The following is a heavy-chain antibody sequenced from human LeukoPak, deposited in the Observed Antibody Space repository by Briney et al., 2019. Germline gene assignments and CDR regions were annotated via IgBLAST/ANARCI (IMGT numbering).Heavy chain of an antibody. V-gene: IGHV1-46*01. CDR3: AREGAVAGSPGGFFDY. Sequence: ASVKVSCKASGGTFSSYAISWVRQATGQGLEWMGIINPSGGSTSYAQKFQGRVTMTRDTSTSTVYMELSSLRSEDTAVYYCAREGAVAGSPGGFFDYWGQGTLVTVSS. J-gene: IGHJ4*02. CDR2: INPSGGST. D-gene: IGHD6-19*01. CDR1: GGTFSSYA.